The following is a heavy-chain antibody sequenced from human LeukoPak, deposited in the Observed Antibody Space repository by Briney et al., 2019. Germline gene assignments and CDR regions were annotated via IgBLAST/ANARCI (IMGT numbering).Heavy chain of an antibody. D-gene: IGHD5-24*01. CDR3: AKDRDFLSMARIPSFDY. Sequence: SLRLSCAASGLTLDVYAMHWVWQAPGRGLGWVSGISWNSGSIGYTDSVKGRFTISRDNPKHPLYLQINSLRAEDTALYYCAKDRDFLSMARIPSFDYWGQGTLVTVSS. CDR1: GLTLDVYA. CDR2: ISWNSGSI. J-gene: IGHJ4*02. V-gene: IGHV3-9*01.